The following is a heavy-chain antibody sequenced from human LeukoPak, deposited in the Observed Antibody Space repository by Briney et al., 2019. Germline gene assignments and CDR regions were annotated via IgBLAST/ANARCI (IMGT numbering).Heavy chain of an antibody. Sequence: PGGSLRLSCAASGFTFSRYAMSWVRQGPGKGLEWVSVIDTSDDSTNYADSVKGRFTISRDNPKNTLYLQMNSLRAEDTAIYYCAKDMPAGYASGSFDYWGQGTLVTVSS. CDR3: AKDMPAGYASGSFDY. D-gene: IGHD2-15*01. V-gene: IGHV3-23*01. CDR2: IDTSDDST. CDR1: GFTFSRYA. J-gene: IGHJ4*02.